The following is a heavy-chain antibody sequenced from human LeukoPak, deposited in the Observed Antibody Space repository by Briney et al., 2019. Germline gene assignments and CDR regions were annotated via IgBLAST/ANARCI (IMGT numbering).Heavy chain of an antibody. J-gene: IGHJ4*02. CDR3: ARDRGVAVAGPPGY. Sequence: SETLSLTCAVSGYSISSGYYWGWIRQPPGKGLEWVGSIFHSGSTYHNPSLKSRVTISVDTSKNQFSLKLSSVTAADTAVYYCARDRGVAVAGPPGYWGQGTLVTVSS. V-gene: IGHV4-38-2*02. CDR1: GYSISSGYY. CDR2: IFHSGST. D-gene: IGHD6-19*01.